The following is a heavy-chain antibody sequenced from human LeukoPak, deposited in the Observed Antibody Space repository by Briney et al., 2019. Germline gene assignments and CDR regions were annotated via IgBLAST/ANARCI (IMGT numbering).Heavy chain of an antibody. CDR1: GFTFSSYW. Sequence: GGSLRLSCAASGFTFSSYWMHWVRHDPGKGLVWVSRTNSDGSSISYADSVKGRFTISRDNAKNTLYLQMNSLRAEDTAVYYCVRAAAASFDYWGQGTLVTVSS. D-gene: IGHD6-13*01. CDR3: VRAAAASFDY. V-gene: IGHV3-74*01. CDR2: TNSDGSSI. J-gene: IGHJ4*02.